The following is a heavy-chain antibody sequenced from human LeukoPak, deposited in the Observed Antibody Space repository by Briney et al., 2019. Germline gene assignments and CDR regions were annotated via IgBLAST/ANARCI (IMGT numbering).Heavy chain of an antibody. V-gene: IGHV3-73*01. CDR3: ARGSKQQRGWFDP. CDR2: IRSKANSYAT. CDR1: GFTFSGSA. D-gene: IGHD6-13*01. J-gene: IGHJ5*02. Sequence: GGSLRLSCAASGFTFSGSAMHWVRQASGKGLEWVGRIRSKANSYATAYAASVKGRFTISRDDSKNTAYLQMNSLKTEDTAVYYCARGSKQQRGWFDPWGQGTLVTVSS.